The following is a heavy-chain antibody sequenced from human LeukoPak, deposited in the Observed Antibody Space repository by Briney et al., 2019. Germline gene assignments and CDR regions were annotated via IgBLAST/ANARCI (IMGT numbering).Heavy chain of an antibody. D-gene: IGHD3-3*01. V-gene: IGHV4-34*01. CDR3: ARGEYDFWSGGVDY. Sequence: SETLSLTCAVYGGSFSGYYWSWIRQPPGKGLEWIGEINHSGSTNYNPSLKSRVTISVDTSKNQFSLKLSSVTAADTAVYYCARGEYDFWSGGVDYWGQGTLVTVSS. CDR2: INHSGST. CDR1: GGSFSGYY. J-gene: IGHJ4*02.